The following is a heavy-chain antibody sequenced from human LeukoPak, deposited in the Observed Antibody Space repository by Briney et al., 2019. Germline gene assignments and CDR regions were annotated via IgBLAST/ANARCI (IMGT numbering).Heavy chain of an antibody. CDR3: ARDSSAGGASDV. V-gene: IGHV1-18*01. CDR1: GYTFTSYG. CDR2: ISAYNGNT. Sequence: ASVKVSCKASGYTFTSYGISWVRQAPGQGLEWMGWISAYNGNTNYAQKFQGRVTMTRDTSISTAYMELSRLRSDDTAVYYCARDSSAGGASDVWGQGTLVTVSS. J-gene: IGHJ4*02. D-gene: IGHD3-22*01.